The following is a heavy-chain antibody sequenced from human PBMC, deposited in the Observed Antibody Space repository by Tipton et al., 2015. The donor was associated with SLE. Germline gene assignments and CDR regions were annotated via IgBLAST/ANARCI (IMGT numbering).Heavy chain of an antibody. V-gene: IGHV3-33*08. Sequence: SLRLSCAASGFTFSSYGMHWVRQAPGKGLEWVAVIWYDGSKKYYADSVKGRFTISRDNSKNTLYLQMNSLRAEDTAVYFCVGLLTSYYAMDVWGQGTTVTVSS. J-gene: IGHJ6*02. CDR2: IWYDGSKK. CDR3: VGLLTSYYAMDV. CDR1: GFTFSSYG. D-gene: IGHD3-10*01.